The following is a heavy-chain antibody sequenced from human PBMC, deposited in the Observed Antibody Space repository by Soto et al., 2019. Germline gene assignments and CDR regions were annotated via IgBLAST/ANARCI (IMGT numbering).Heavy chain of an antibody. D-gene: IGHD3-9*01. Sequence: QVQLQESGPGLGKPSETLSLTCTVSGGSISGYFWSWIRQPPGKGLEWVGYIYYSGTTNYNPSLKSRVTISVDTSKHQYSLKLSSVTAADTAVYYCARGLRYVDCLSSGQGTLVIVSS. CDR1: GGSISGYF. CDR2: IYYSGTT. CDR3: ARGLRYVDCLS. J-gene: IGHJ5*02. V-gene: IGHV4-59*01.